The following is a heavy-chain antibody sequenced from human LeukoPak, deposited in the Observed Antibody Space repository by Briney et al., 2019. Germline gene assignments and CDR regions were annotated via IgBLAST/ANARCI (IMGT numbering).Heavy chain of an antibody. V-gene: IGHV4-59*01. CDR2: IYYSGST. CDR1: GGSISSYY. D-gene: IGHD2-2*01. CDR3: ARTLRYCSSTSCYWFDP. Sequence: SETLSLTCAVYGGSISSYYWSWIRQPPGKGLEWIGYIYYSGSTNYNPSLKSRVTISVDTSKNQFSLKLSSVTAADTAVYYCARTLRYCSSTSCYWFDPWGQGTLVTVSS. J-gene: IGHJ5*02.